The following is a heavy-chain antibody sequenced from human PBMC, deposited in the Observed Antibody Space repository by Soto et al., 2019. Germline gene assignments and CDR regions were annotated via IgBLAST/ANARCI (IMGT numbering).Heavy chain of an antibody. Sequence: SETLSLTCTVSGGSISSGGYYWSWIRQHPGKGLEWIGYIYYSGSTYYNPSLKSRVTISVDTSKNQFSLKLSSVTAADTAVYYCAMGKLGYCSGGSCYNGDYYYYGMDVWGQGTTVTVSS. CDR1: GGSISSGGYY. D-gene: IGHD2-15*01. CDR3: AMGKLGYCSGGSCYNGDYYYYGMDV. CDR2: IYYSGST. V-gene: IGHV4-31*03. J-gene: IGHJ6*02.